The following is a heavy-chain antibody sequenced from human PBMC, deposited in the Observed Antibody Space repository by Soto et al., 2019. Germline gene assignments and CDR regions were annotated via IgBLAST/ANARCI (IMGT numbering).Heavy chain of an antibody. V-gene: IGHV1-69*13. CDR3: ATSKYYYDSSGSSAYYYGMDV. CDR2: IIPIFGTA. CDR1: GGTFSSYA. J-gene: IGHJ6*02. D-gene: IGHD3-22*01. Sequence: SVKVSCKASGGTFSSYAISWVRQAPGQGLEWMGGIIPIFGTANYAQKFQGRVTITADESTSTAYMELSSLRSEDTAVYYCATSKYYYDSSGSSAYYYGMDVWGQGTTVTVS.